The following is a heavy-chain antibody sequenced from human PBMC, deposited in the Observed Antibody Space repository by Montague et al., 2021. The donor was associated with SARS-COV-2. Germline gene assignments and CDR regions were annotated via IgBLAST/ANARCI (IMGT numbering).Heavy chain of an antibody. D-gene: IGHD6-13*01. CDR1: GGSISSSTYY. V-gene: IGHV4-39*01. Sequence: SETLSLTCTVSGGSISSSTYYWGWFRQTPGKGLEWIGSIHHSGSTYYIPSFETQVTISVDTSKNQFSLKLSSVTAADTTVFYCARYGYTKVWSELGVWGQGITVTVSS. CDR2: IHHSGST. CDR3: ARYGYTKVWSELGV. J-gene: IGHJ6*02.